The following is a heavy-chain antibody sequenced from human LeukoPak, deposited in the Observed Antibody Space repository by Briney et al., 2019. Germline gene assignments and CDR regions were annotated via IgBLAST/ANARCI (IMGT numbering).Heavy chain of an antibody. CDR1: GGSIGSTSYY. J-gene: IGHJ4*02. Sequence: SETLSLTCTVSGGSIGSTSYYWGWIRQPPGKGLGWIGSVYYSGSTDYNPSLKSRVTISLDTSKNQFSLKLSSVTATDTAVYYCARHPYLLYPFDYWGQGSLVTVSS. D-gene: IGHD2-21*01. CDR2: VYYSGST. V-gene: IGHV4-39*01. CDR3: ARHPYLLYPFDY.